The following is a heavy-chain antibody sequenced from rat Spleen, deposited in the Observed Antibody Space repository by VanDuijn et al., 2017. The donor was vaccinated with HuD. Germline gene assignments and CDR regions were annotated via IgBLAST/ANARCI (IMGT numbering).Heavy chain of an antibody. Sequence: VQLKESGPGLLQSSQTLSLTCSVSGFSLTSNGVGWVRQPLGKGLVWMGTIWAGGSTNYNSAVQSRLSISRDTSKSQVFLKMNSLQTEDTAIYFCSRGAGRGYFDYWGQGVMVTVSS. CDR1: GFSLTSNG. CDR3: SRGAGRGYFDY. D-gene: IGHD5-1*01. CDR2: IWAGGST. J-gene: IGHJ2*01. V-gene: IGHV2-72*01.